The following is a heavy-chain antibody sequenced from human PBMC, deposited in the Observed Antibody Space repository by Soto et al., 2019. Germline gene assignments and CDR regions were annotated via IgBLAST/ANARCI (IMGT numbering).Heavy chain of an antibody. CDR2: IYYSGST. CDR3: ARVYEYSYPNNWFDP. Sequence: TLSLTCTVSGGSISSGDYYWSWIRQPPGKGLEWIGYIYYSGSTYYNPSLKSRVTISVDTSKNQFSLKLSSVTAADTAVYYCARVYEYSYPNNWFDPWGQGTLVTVSS. CDR1: GGSISSGDYY. V-gene: IGHV4-30-4*01. J-gene: IGHJ5*02. D-gene: IGHD5-18*01.